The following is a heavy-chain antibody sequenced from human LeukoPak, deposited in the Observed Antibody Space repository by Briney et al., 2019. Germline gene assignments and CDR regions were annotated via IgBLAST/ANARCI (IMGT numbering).Heavy chain of an antibody. CDR2: IYAGDSDT. CDR3: ARRGGSLNYFDY. CDR1: GYSFNTYW. V-gene: IGHV5-51*01. J-gene: IGHJ4*02. D-gene: IGHD1-26*01. Sequence: GESLKISCKGSGYSFNTYWIGWVRQMPGKGLEWMGIIYAGDSDTRYSPSFQGQVTISVDKSISTAYLQWSSLKASDTAMYFCARRGGSLNYFDYWGQGTLVTVSS.